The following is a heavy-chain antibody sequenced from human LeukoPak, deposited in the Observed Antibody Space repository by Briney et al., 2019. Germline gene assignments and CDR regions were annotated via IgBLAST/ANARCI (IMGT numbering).Heavy chain of an antibody. V-gene: IGHV4-59*01. Sequence: PSETLSLTCTVSGGSISRYYWSWIRQPPGKGLEWIGYIYYSGSTNYNPSLKSRVTISADTPKNQFSLKLSSVTAADTAVYYCARGEYQLLPFDYWGQGTLVTVSS. J-gene: IGHJ4*02. CDR2: IYYSGST. CDR1: GGSISRYY. D-gene: IGHD2-2*01. CDR3: ARGEYQLLPFDY.